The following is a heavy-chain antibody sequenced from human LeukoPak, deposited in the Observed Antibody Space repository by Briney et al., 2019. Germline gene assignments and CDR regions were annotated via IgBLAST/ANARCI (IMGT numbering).Heavy chain of an antibody. CDR2: ISAYNGNT. CDR3: AITHYDILTGYYNWFDP. V-gene: IGHV1-18*01. D-gene: IGHD3-9*01. CDR1: GYTFTSYG. Sequence: ASVKVCCKASGYTFTSYGISWVRQAPGQGLEWMGWISAYNGNTNYAQKLQGRVTMTTDTSTSTAYMELRSLRSDDTAVYYCAITHYDILTGYYNWFDPWGQGTLVTVSS. J-gene: IGHJ5*02.